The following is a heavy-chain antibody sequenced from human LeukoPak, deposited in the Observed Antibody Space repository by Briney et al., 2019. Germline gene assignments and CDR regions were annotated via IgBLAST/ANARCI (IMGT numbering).Heavy chain of an antibody. CDR2: ISGSGVST. CDR1: GFTFSSYG. V-gene: IGHV3-23*01. J-gene: IGHJ4*02. D-gene: IGHD3-22*01. Sequence: GGSLRLSCAASGFTFSSYGMTWARQAPGKGLEWVSAISGSGVSTYYADSVKGRFTISRDSSKNTLYLQMISLRAEDTAVYYCARGQFRLSDYDSSGFDYWGQGTLVTVSS. CDR3: ARGQFRLSDYDSSGFDY.